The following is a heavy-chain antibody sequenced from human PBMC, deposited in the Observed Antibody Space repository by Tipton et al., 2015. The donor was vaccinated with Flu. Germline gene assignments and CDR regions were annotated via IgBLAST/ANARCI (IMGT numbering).Heavy chain of an antibody. CDR3: ARQYGVYSSGWNWYFGL. D-gene: IGHD6-19*01. J-gene: IGHJ2*01. Sequence: TLSLTCAVYGGSFSGYYWSWIRQPPGKGLEWIGEINHSGSTNYNPSLKSRVTISVDTSKNQFSLKLSSVTAADTAVYYCARQYGVYSSGWNWYFGLWGRGTLVTVSS. CDR2: INHSGST. V-gene: IGHV4-34*01. CDR1: GGSFSGYY.